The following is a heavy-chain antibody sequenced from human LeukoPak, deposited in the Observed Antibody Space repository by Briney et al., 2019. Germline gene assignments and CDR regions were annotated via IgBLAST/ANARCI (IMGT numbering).Heavy chain of an antibody. CDR3: ARSPYCGGDCYVDY. Sequence: PSETLSLTCTVSGGSISSYYWSWIRQPPGKGLEWVSSISSSSSYIYYADSAKGRFTISRDNAKNSLYLQMNSLRAEDTAVYYCARSPYCGGDCYVDYWGQGTLVTVSS. D-gene: IGHD2-21*02. J-gene: IGHJ4*02. CDR1: GGSISSYY. CDR2: ISSSSSYI. V-gene: IGHV3-21*01.